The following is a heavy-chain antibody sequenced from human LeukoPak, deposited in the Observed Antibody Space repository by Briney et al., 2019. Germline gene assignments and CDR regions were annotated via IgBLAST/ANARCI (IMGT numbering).Heavy chain of an antibody. J-gene: IGHJ4*02. CDR2: VSVDGSHA. CDR1: GFTFGNYW. V-gene: IGHV3-74*01. Sequence: GGSLRLSCAASGFTFGNYWMHWVRQAPGEGLVWVSRVSVDGSHASYADSVKGRFTISRDNAKNTLYLQMNSLRAEDTAVFYCGRGISGVPPAIDCWGQGTLVTVSS. CDR3: GRGISGVPPAIDC. D-gene: IGHD2-8*01.